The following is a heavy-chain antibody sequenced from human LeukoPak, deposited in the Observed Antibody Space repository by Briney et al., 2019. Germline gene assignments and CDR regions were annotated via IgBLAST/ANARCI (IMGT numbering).Heavy chain of an antibody. J-gene: IGHJ4*02. D-gene: IGHD3-22*01. CDR3: AKDFLYYDSSGSFDY. Sequence: GGSLRLSCAASGFTFDDYAMHWVRQAPGKGLEWVPGISWNSGSIGYADSVKGRFTISRDNAKNSLYLQMNSLRAEDTALYYCAKDFLYYDSSGSFDYWGQGTLVTVSS. CDR2: ISWNSGSI. V-gene: IGHV3-9*01. CDR1: GFTFDDYA.